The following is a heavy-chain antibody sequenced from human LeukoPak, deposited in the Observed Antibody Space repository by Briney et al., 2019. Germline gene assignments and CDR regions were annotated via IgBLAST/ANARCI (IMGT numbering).Heavy chain of an antibody. CDR3: ERIVHYSAGTVTVVDV. CDR2: IWSDSSYI. V-gene: IGHV3-33*01. J-gene: IGHJ4*02. D-gene: IGHD4-23*01. Sequence: PGGSLRLSRARRRFSFCSPMAHSGRQAPGKGLDWVAVIWSDSSYIYYADSVKGRFTISRDNSKNTLYLQMSSLRDEDTAVYYSERIVHYSAGTVTVVDVWGQGSLVTVSP. CDR1: RFSFCSPMA.